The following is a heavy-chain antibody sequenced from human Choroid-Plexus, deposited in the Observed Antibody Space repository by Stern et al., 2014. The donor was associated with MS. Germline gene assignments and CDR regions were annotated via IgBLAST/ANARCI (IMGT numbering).Heavy chain of an antibody. CDR3: AKDRQLLTYFFEY. CDR2: ISYDGNKK. J-gene: IGHJ4*02. CDR1: GFTFSIFG. Sequence: MQLVESGGGVVQPGRPLRLSCAASGFTFSIFGMHWVRQAPGKGLEWVAVISYDGNKKYYADSVKGRFTISRDNSKNTLYMQMNSLRAEDTAVYYCAKDRQLLTYFFEYWGQGSLVTVSS. V-gene: IGHV3-30*18. D-gene: IGHD2-21*01.